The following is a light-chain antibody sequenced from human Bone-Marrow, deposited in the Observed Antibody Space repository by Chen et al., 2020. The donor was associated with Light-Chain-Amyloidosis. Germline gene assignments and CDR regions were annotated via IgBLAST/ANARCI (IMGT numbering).Light chain of an antibody. CDR3: QQYDLGFT. V-gene: IGKV1-33*01. Sequence: DIQMTQSPSSLSASVGDGVTITCQASEDISKFLNWYQQKPGQAPKLLIYDASILQIGVPSRFSGSGSGTDFTFTISSLQPEDIATYYCQQYDLGFTFGPGTKVDI. CDR2: DAS. CDR1: EDISKF. J-gene: IGKJ3*01.